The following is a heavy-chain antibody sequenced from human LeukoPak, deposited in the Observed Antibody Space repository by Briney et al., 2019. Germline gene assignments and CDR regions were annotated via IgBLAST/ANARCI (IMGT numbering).Heavy chain of an antibody. Sequence: SETLSLTCAVYGGSFSGYYWSWIRQPPGKGLEWIGEINHSGSTNYNPSLKSRVTISVDTSKNQFSLKLSSVTAADTAVYYCAAHSSGYYYMKSYFDYWGQGTLVTVSS. CDR1: GGSFSGYY. D-gene: IGHD3-22*01. CDR3: AAHSSGYYYMKSYFDY. J-gene: IGHJ4*02. CDR2: INHSGST. V-gene: IGHV4-34*01.